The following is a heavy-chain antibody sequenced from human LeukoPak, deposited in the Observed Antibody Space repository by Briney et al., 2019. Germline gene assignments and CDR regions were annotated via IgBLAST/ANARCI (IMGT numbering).Heavy chain of an antibody. D-gene: IGHD4-17*01. CDR2: IGGSSTSI. Sequence: GGSLRLSCAAPGFTFSTYSMNWVRQAPGKGLEWVSSIGGSSTSIYYADSAKGRFTISRDNAKNSLYLQMNSLRAEDTAVYYCAREGYGDYGEAFDYWGQGTLVTVSS. CDR3: AREGYGDYGEAFDY. J-gene: IGHJ4*02. CDR1: GFTFSTYS. V-gene: IGHV3-21*01.